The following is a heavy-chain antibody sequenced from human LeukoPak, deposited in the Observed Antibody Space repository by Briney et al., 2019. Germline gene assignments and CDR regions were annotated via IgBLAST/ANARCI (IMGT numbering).Heavy chain of an antibody. CDR1: GFAFSVYG. Sequence: PGGSLRLSCAASGFAFSVYGMHWVRQAPGKGLEWVAVIGHDGSYKFYADSVKGRFTISRDNSKNTLYLQMDSLRAEDTAVYHCARDLGMGKYVDYWGQGTPVTVSS. D-gene: IGHD5-24*01. V-gene: IGHV3-33*01. CDR3: ARDLGMGKYVDY. J-gene: IGHJ4*02. CDR2: IGHDGSYK.